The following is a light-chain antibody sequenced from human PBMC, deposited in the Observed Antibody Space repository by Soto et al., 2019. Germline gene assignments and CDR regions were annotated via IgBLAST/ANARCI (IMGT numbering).Light chain of an antibody. V-gene: IGLV2-14*01. Sequence: QSVLAQPASVSGSPGQSITISCTGTSSDVGAYNYVSWYHQHHPGKAPELIIYDGTDRPSGVSTRFSGSKSGNTAALTISGLQAEDEGDYYCSSYTTIKTLIFGGGTKLTVL. CDR1: SSDVGAYNY. J-gene: IGLJ2*01. CDR3: SSYTTIKTLI. CDR2: DGT.